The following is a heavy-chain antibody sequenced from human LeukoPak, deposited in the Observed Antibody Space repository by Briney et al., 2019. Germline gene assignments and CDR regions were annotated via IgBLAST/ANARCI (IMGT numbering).Heavy chain of an antibody. CDR2: ISSSGSNI. CDR3: ARGRGGSYHY. J-gene: IGHJ4*02. V-gene: IGHV3-21*01. CDR1: GFTFSSYT. D-gene: IGHD1-26*01. Sequence: GGSLRLSCAASGFTFSSYTINWVRQAPGQGLEWVSSISSSGSNIYYADSVKGRFTISRDNAKNTLYLQMNSLRVEDTAVYYCARGRGGSYHYWGQGTLVTASS.